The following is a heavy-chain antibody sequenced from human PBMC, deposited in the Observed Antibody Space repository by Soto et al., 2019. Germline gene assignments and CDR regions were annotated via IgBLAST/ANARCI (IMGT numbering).Heavy chain of an antibody. V-gene: IGHV3-66*01. J-gene: IGHJ4*02. D-gene: IGHD4-17*01. Sequence: GGSLRLSCAASGFTVSSNYMSWVRQAPGKGLEWVSVIYSGGSTYYADSVKGRFTISRDNSKNTLYLQMNSLRAEDTAVYYCARVQYGDYAEVDYWGQGTLVTVSS. CDR2: IYSGGST. CDR1: GFTVSSNY. CDR3: ARVQYGDYAEVDY.